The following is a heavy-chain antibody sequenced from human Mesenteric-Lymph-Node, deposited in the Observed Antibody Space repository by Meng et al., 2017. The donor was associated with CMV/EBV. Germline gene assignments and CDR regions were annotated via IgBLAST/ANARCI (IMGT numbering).Heavy chain of an antibody. V-gene: IGHV3-48*03. Sequence: GESLKISCAASGFTFSSYEMNWVRQAPGKGLEWVSYISSSGSTIYYADSVKGRFTISRDNAKNSLYLQMNSLRAEDTAVYYCARGGYDFWSGDGIYNWFDPWGQGTLVTVSS. CDR1: GFTFSSYE. D-gene: IGHD3-3*01. J-gene: IGHJ5*02. CDR2: ISSSGSTI. CDR3: ARGGYDFWSGDGIYNWFDP.